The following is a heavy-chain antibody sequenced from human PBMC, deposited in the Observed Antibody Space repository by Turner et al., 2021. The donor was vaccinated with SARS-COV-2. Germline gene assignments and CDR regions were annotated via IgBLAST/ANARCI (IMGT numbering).Heavy chain of an antibody. CDR3: AKSSGSQTLYNWFDP. D-gene: IGHD1-26*01. CDR2: ISWNSGNI. J-gene: IGHJ5*02. CDR1: GFTFDDYA. V-gene: IGHV3-9*01. Sequence: EVQLVESGGGLVQPGRSLRLSCAASGFTFDDYAMHWVRQAPGKGLEWVSGISWNSGNIGYADSVKGRFTISRDNAKNSLSLHMSSLRAEDSALYYCAKSSGSQTLYNWFDPWGQGTLVTVSS.